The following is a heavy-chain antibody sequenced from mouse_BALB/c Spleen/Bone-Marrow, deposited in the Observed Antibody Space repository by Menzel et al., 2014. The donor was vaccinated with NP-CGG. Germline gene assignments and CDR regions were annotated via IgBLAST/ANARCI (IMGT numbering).Heavy chain of an antibody. CDR3: ANYYYGYYVDY. CDR2: IDPANGNT. J-gene: IGHJ2*01. V-gene: IGHV14-3*02. D-gene: IGHD1-1*01. CDR1: GFNIKDTY. Sequence: VQLQQPGAELVKPGASVKLSCTASGFNIKDTYMHWVKQRPEQGLEWIGRIDPANGNTKYDPKFQDKATITADTSSNTAYLQLSSLTSEDTAVYYCANYYYGYYVDYWGQGTTLTVSA.